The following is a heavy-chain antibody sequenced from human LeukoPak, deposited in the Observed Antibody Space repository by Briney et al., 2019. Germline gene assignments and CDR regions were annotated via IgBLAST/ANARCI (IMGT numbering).Heavy chain of an antibody. Sequence: GGSLRLSCAVSGITLSNYGMSWVRQAPGKGLEWVAGISDSGGSTSYADSVKGRFTISRDNPKNTLYLQMNSLRAEDAAVYFCAKRGVVIRVILVGFHKAAYYFDSWGQGALVTVSS. J-gene: IGHJ4*02. V-gene: IGHV3-23*01. D-gene: IGHD3-22*01. CDR1: GITLSNYG. CDR2: ISDSGGST. CDR3: AKRGVVIRVILVGFHKAAYYFDS.